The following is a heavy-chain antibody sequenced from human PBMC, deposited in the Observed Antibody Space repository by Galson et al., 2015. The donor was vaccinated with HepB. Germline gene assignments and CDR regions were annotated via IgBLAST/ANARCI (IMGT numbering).Heavy chain of an antibody. CDR1: GFTFSSYG. CDR3: AKIRDYYDSSGSHDAFDI. J-gene: IGHJ3*02. CDR2: ISYDGSNR. D-gene: IGHD3-22*01. Sequence: SLRLSCAASGFTFSSYGMHWVRQAPGKGLEWVAVISYDGSNRYYADSVKGRFTISRDNSKNTLYLQMNSLRAEDTAVYYCAKIRDYYDSSGSHDAFDIWGQGTMVTVSS. V-gene: IGHV3-30*18.